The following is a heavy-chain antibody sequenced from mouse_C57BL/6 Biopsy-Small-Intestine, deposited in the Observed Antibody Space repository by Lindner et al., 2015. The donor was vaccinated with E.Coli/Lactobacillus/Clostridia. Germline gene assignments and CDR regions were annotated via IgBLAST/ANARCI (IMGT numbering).Heavy chain of an antibody. CDR2: IYPGDGDI. J-gene: IGHJ4*01. CDR1: GYAFSSYW. Sequence: QLQESGAELVKPGASVKISCKASGYAFSSYWMNWVKQRPGKGLEWIGQIYPGDGDINYNGNFKGKATLTADKSSSTAYMQLSSLTSEDSAVYFCARFITTVVATDYYAMDYWGQGTSVTVSS. CDR3: ARFITTVVATDYYAMDY. D-gene: IGHD1-1*01. V-gene: IGHV1-80*01.